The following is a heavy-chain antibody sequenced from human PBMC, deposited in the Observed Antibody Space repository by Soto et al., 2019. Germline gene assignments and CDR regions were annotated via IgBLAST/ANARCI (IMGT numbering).Heavy chain of an antibody. Sequence: QVRLLESGPGLVKPSETLSLTCTVSGASVSSGIAYWSWIRQSPRKGLEWIGYISYTGSTNYNPSFKSRVTISADTSKNQFSLNLSAVTASDTALYYCTRDYSSGGFGHWGQGILVTVSS. CDR1: GASVSSGIAY. V-gene: IGHV4-61*01. CDR3: TRDYSSGGFGH. J-gene: IGHJ5*02. CDR2: ISYTGST. D-gene: IGHD6-19*01.